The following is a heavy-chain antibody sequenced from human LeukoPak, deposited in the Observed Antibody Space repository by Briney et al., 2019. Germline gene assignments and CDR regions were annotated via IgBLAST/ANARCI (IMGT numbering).Heavy chain of an antibody. CDR1: GFTFSSYS. CDR2: ISSSSSTI. D-gene: IGHD1-14*01. Sequence: GGSLRLSCAASGFTFSSYSMNWVRQAPGKGLEWVSYISSSSSTIYYVDSVKGRFTISRDNAKNLLYLQMNSLRAEDTAVYYCARDSNPSGTGYYYYYMDVWGKGTTITVSS. J-gene: IGHJ6*03. CDR3: ARDSNPSGTGYYYYYMDV. V-gene: IGHV3-48*01.